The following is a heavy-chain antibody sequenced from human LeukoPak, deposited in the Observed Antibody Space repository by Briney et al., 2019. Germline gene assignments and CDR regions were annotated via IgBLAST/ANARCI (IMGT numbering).Heavy chain of an antibody. Sequence: GGSLRLSCAASGFTVSSNYMSWVRQAPGKGLEWVSVIYSGGSTYYADSVKGRFTISRDNSKNTLYLQMNSLRAEDTAVYYCARDRGDHCYYYGMDVWGQGTTVTVSS. CDR1: GFTVSSNY. CDR2: IYSGGST. D-gene: IGHD3-10*01. J-gene: IGHJ6*02. CDR3: ARDRGDHCYYYGMDV. V-gene: IGHV3-66*01.